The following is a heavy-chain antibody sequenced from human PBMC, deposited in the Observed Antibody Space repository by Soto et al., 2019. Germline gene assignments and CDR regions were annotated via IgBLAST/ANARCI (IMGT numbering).Heavy chain of an antibody. CDR1: GDSVSSNSAA. Sequence: SQTLSLTCAISGDSVSSNSAAWNWIRQSPSRGLEWLGRTYYRSKWYNDYAVSVKSRITINPDTSKNQFSLQLNSVTPEDTAVYYCARDGLTGTTWEVNWFDPCGQGTLVPVSS. V-gene: IGHV6-1*01. CDR2: TYYRSKWYN. CDR3: ARDGLTGTTWEVNWFDP. J-gene: IGHJ5*02. D-gene: IGHD1-7*01.